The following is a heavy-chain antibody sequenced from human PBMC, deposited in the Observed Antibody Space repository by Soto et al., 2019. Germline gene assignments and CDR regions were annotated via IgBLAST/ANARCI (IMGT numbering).Heavy chain of an antibody. D-gene: IGHD6-13*01. CDR2: IKAGNGNT. CDR3: ARGVAAADYYYYYYGMDV. V-gene: IGHV1-3*01. Sequence: GSSVKGAGKGVGYGYSSYARRCVLHTNGKRLEWMGWIKAGNGNTKYSQKFQGRVTITRDTSVSTAYMELSSLRSEDTAVYYCARGVAAADYYYYYYGMDVWGQGTTVTSP. CDR1: GYGYSSYA. J-gene: IGHJ6*02.